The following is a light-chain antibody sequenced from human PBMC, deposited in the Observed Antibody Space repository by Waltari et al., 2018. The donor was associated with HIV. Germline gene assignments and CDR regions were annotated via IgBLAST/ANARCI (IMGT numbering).Light chain of an antibody. CDR3: QVWDSSSDHVV. Sequence: QSVLTQPPSVSGAPGQRVTISCTGSSSNIGADYAVHWYQQLPGTAPKLLIYGYNNRPSWVPDRFSGSKSGNTATLTISRVEAGDEADYYCQVWDSSSDHVVFGGGTKLTVL. V-gene: IGLV1-40*01. CDR2: GYN. CDR1: SSNIGADYA. J-gene: IGLJ2*01.